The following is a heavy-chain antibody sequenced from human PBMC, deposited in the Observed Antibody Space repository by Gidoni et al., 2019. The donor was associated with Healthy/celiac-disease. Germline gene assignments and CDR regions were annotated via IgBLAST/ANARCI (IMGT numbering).Heavy chain of an antibody. CDR1: GFSLSTRGVG. D-gene: IGHD2-21*02. V-gene: IGHV2-5*02. CDR2: IYCDDDK. J-gene: IGHJ4*01. Sequence: QITLKESGPTLVKPTQTLTLTCTFSGFSLSTRGVGVGWIRQPTGKALEWLALIYCDDDKRYRPSLKSRLTITKDTSKNHVVLTMTNMEPVDTATYYCEHSYAHIVVVTAHFDYWGHGTLVTVSS. CDR3: EHSYAHIVVVTAHFDY.